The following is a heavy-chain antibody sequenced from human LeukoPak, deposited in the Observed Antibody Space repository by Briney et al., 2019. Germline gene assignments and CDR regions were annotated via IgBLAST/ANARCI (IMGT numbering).Heavy chain of an antibody. J-gene: IGHJ4*02. Sequence: SVKVSCKASGGTFSSYAISWVRQAPGQGLEWMGRIIPIFGTANYAQKFQGRVTITTDEFTSTAYMELSSLRSEDTAVYYCARVGCGGDCYSDYWGQGTLVTVSS. CDR3: ARVGCGGDCYSDY. CDR2: IIPIFGTA. CDR1: GGTFSSYA. D-gene: IGHD2-21*02. V-gene: IGHV1-69*05.